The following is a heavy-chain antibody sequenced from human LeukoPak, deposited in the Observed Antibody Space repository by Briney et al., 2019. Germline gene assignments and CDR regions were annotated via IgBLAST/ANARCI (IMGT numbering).Heavy chain of an antibody. J-gene: IGHJ4*02. V-gene: IGHV3-15*01. CDR1: GFTFSNAW. Sequence: PGGSLGLSCAASGFTFSNAWMSWVRQAPGKGLEWGGRIKSKTDGGTTDYAAPVKGRFTISRDDSKNTLYLQMNSLKSEDTAVYYCTTGEAYSSGHFDYWGQGTLVTVSS. CDR3: TTGEAYSSGHFDY. D-gene: IGHD6-19*01. CDR2: IKSKTDGGTT.